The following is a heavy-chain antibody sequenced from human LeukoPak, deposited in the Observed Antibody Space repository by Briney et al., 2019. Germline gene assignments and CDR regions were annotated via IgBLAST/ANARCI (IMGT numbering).Heavy chain of an antibody. Sequence: GGSLRLSCAASGFTFSSYWMHWVRQAPGKGLVWVSRINSDGSSTSYADSVKGRFTISRDKAKNTLYLQMNRLRAEDTAVYYCARVSSYYDSSGYFNWFDPWGQGTLVTVSS. CDR1: GFTFSSYW. V-gene: IGHV3-74*01. D-gene: IGHD3-22*01. CDR2: INSDGSST. J-gene: IGHJ5*02. CDR3: ARVSSYYDSSGYFNWFDP.